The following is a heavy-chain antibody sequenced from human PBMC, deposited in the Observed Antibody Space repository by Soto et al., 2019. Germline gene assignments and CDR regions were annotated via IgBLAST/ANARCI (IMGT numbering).Heavy chain of an antibody. Sequence: PGGSLRLSCAASGFTFSNYALNWVRQSPGKGLEWVSTIDTSGGSTHYSDSVKGRFAVSRDNSKNTLYLHMISLRDEDTATYYCARDPSTGPADYWGQGTLVTVSS. D-gene: IGHD3-9*01. J-gene: IGHJ4*02. CDR1: GFTFSNYA. CDR2: IDTSGGST. CDR3: ARDPSTGPADY. V-gene: IGHV3-23*01.